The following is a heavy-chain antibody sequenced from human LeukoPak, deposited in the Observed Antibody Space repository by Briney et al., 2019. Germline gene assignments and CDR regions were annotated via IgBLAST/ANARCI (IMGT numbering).Heavy chain of an antibody. Sequence: TSETLSLTCTVSGGSISSGDYYWSWIRQPPGKGLEWIGYIYYSGSTYYNPSLKSRVTISVDTSKNQFSLKLSSVTAADTAVYYCARGWITMMTDAFDIWGQGTMVTVSS. CDR3: ARGWITMMTDAFDI. D-gene: IGHD3-22*01. J-gene: IGHJ3*02. CDR1: GGSISSGDYY. V-gene: IGHV4-30-4*01. CDR2: IYYSGST.